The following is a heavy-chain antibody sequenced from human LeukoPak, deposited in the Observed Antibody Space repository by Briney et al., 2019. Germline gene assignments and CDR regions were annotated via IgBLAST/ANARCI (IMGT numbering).Heavy chain of an antibody. D-gene: IGHD3-16*01. CDR1: GGSISSSSYF. CDR3: ARLITAFQAFDS. J-gene: IGHJ4*02. V-gene: IGHV4-39*01. Sequence: SETLSLTCTVSGGSISSSSYFWAWIRQPPVKGLEWIGSIYYSGSTYYNPSLNSRVTISVDTSKNRFSLNLSSVTAADTAVYYCARLITAFQAFDSWGQGTLVTVSS. CDR2: IYYSGST.